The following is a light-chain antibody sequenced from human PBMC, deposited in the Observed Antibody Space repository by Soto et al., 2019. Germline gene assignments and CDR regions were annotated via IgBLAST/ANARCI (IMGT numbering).Light chain of an antibody. J-gene: IGKJ1*01. V-gene: IGKV1-39*01. Sequence: DIQMTQSPSSLSASVGDRVTITCRASQSISSYLNWYQQKPGKAPKLLIYAASSLQSGVPSRFSGSGSGTDFPLTISSLQPEDFPTYYCQQSYSTPPETFGQGTKVEIK. CDR1: QSISSY. CDR3: QQSYSTPPET. CDR2: AAS.